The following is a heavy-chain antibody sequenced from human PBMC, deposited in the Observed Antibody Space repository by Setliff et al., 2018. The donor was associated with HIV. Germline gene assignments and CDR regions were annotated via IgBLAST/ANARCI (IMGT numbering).Heavy chain of an antibody. D-gene: IGHD2-21*02. CDR2: IYHSGTN. V-gene: IGHV4-38-2*01. Sequence: SETLSLTCAVSGYSISSGYFWGWIRQPPGKGLEWIGSIYHSGTNFYNPSLKSRVTISVDTSKNQFSLKLSSVTAADTAVYYCARAMRGVVVTNMYYYYGMDVWGQGTTVTVSS. J-gene: IGHJ6*02. CDR1: GYSISSGYF. CDR3: ARAMRGVVVTNMYYYYGMDV.